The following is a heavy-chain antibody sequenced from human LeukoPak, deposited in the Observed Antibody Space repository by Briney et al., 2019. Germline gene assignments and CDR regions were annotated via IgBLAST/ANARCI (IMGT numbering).Heavy chain of an antibody. CDR2: IYYSGST. Sequence: SETLSPTCTVSGGSISSSSYYWGWIRQPPGKGLEWIGSIYYSGSTYYNPSLKSRVTISVDTSKNQFSLKLSSVTAADTAVYYCARYSSSWYYLDYWGQGTLVTVSS. CDR3: ARYSSSWYYLDY. CDR1: GGSISSSSYY. J-gene: IGHJ4*02. V-gene: IGHV4-39*01. D-gene: IGHD6-13*01.